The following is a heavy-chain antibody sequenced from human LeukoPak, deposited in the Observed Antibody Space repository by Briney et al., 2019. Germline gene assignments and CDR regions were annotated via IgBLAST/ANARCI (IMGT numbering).Heavy chain of an antibody. CDR1: GYTFTGYY. Sequence: ASVKVSFKASGYTFTGYYIHWVRQAAGQGLEWMGWINPNSGDADYAQKFQGRVTMTGDTSISTAYMELSRLRSDDTAVYYCARRETTGWPYDYWGQGTLVTVSS. J-gene: IGHJ4*02. CDR3: ARRETTGWPYDY. D-gene: IGHD6-19*01. V-gene: IGHV1-2*02. CDR2: INPNSGDA.